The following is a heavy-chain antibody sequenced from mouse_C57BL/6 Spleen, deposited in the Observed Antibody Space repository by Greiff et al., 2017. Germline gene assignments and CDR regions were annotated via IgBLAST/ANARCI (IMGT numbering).Heavy chain of an antibody. V-gene: IGHV1-52*01. D-gene: IGHD1-1*01. Sequence: QVQLQQPGAELVRPGSSVKLSCKASGYTFTSYWMHWVKQRPIQGLEWIGNIDPSDSETHYNQKFKDKATLTVDKSSSTAYMQLSSLTSEDSAVYYCARGDYGSRTRYFDVWGTGTTVTVSS. CDR3: ARGDYGSRTRYFDV. CDR2: IDPSDSET. J-gene: IGHJ1*03. CDR1: GYTFTSYW.